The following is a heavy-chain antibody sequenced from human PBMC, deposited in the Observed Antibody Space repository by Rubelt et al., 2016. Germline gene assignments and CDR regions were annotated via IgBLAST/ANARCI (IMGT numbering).Heavy chain of an antibody. Sequence: QAQLVQSGTEVKKPGASVKVSCKTSGYTFSSYGISWVRQAPGQGLEWMGWINGYNGNPNYAQKVKGRVTLTTDTSTSTAYMELRSLTSDDTAVYYCAREVTSSPYYLDLWGQGTPVTVSS. CDR3: AREVTSSPYYLDL. D-gene: IGHD2-21*02. J-gene: IGHJ4*02. CDR2: INGYNGNP. CDR1: GYTFSSYG. V-gene: IGHV1-18*01.